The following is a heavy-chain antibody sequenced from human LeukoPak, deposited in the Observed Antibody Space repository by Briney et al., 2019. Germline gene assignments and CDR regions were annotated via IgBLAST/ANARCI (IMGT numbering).Heavy chain of an antibody. CDR2: IYSSGRS. V-gene: IGHV4-59*01. J-gene: IGHJ6*03. D-gene: IGHD6-19*01. Sequence: PSETLSLTCTVSGGSIRSYYWSWIRQPPGKGLEWMGYIYSSGRSNYNPSLKSRLTISVDTSKNQFSLRLSSVTAADTAVSYCARSLAVAGYYYYYYMDVWGKGTTVTVSS. CDR3: ARSLAVAGYYYYYYMDV. CDR1: GGSIRSYY.